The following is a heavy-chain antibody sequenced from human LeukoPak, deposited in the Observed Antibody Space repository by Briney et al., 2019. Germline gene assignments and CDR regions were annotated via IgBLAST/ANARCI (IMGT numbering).Heavy chain of an antibody. CDR1: EFTFCSYG. V-gene: IGHV3-30*02. D-gene: IGHD4-11*01. CDR3: AKEDYSSSFDY. CDR2: IWYGGSNK. J-gene: IGHJ4*02. Sequence: PGGSLRLSCAASEFTFCSYGMHWVREAPGKGMEWVAVIWYGGSNKYYADSVKGRFTISRDNSKNTLYLQMNSLRAEDTAMYYCAKEDYSSSFDYWGQGTLVTVSS.